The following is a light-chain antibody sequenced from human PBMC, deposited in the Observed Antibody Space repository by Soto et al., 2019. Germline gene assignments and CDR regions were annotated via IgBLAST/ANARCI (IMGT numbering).Light chain of an antibody. V-gene: IGKV3-11*01. CDR3: QQYGSSSIT. CDR1: QSVTTY. CDR2: DSS. Sequence: EIVLTQSPATLSLSPGARAPLSCRASQSVTTYLAWYQQKPGQAPRLLIYDSSNRATGIPPRFSGSGSGTDLTLTISSLESEDCAVYDGQQYGSSSITFGQGTRLEIK. J-gene: IGKJ5*01.